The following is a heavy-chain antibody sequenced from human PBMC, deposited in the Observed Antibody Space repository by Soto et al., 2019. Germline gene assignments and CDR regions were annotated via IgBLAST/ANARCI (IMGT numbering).Heavy chain of an antibody. D-gene: IGHD3-3*01. V-gene: IGHV4-31*03. J-gene: IGHJ4*02. CDR3: ASESQNLYYNFWSGYYNF. Sequence: SETLSLTCTVSGGSISSGGHYWNWIRQYPGKGLEWIGYIHDSGSTYYNPSLKSRVIISLDSSKNLFSLKLTSVTAADTAVYFCASESQNLYYNFWSGYYNFWGQGTLVTVSS. CDR2: IHDSGST. CDR1: GGSISSGGHY.